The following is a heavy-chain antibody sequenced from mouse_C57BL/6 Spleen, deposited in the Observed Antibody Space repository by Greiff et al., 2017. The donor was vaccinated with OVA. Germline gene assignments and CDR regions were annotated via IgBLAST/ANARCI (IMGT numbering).Heavy chain of an antibody. CDR3: ARGAQVLFDY. D-gene: IGHD3-2*02. CDR1: GYTFTDYY. V-gene: IGHV1-76*01. CDR2: IYPGSGNT. J-gene: IGHJ2*01. Sequence: QVQLQQSGAELVRPGASVKLSCKASGYTFTDYYINWVKQRPGQGLEWIARIYPGSGNTYYNEKFKGKATLTAEKSSSTAYMQLSSLTSEDSAVYFCARGAQVLFDYWGKGTTLTVSS.